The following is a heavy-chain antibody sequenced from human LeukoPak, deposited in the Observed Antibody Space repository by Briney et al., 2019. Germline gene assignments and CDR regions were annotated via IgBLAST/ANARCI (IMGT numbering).Heavy chain of an antibody. D-gene: IGHD2-15*01. J-gene: IGHJ6*03. V-gene: IGHV3-30*02. CDR3: AKEDIVVVVAATDYYYYMDV. Sequence: PGGSLRLSCAASGFTFSSYGMHWVRQAPGKGLEWVAFVRYDGSNKYYADSVKGRFTISRDNSKNTLYLQMNSLRAEDTAVYYCAKEDIVVVVAATDYYYYMDVWGKGTTVTVSS. CDR1: GFTFSSYG. CDR2: VRYDGSNK.